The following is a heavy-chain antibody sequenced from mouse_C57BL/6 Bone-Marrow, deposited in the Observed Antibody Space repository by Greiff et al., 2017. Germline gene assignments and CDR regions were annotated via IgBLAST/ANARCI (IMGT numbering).Heavy chain of an antibody. V-gene: IGHV10-1*01. CDR1: GFSFTTYA. J-gene: IGHJ3*01. Sequence: EVQRVESGGGLVQPKGSLKLSCAASGFSFTTYAMTWVRQAPGKVLEWVGRIRSKSNNYATYYGDSVKDRFTISRDDSESMLYLQMNNLKTEDTAMYYCVRGGSSYWFAYWGQGTLVTVSA. D-gene: IGHD1-1*01. CDR2: IRSKSNNYAT. CDR3: VRGGSSYWFAY.